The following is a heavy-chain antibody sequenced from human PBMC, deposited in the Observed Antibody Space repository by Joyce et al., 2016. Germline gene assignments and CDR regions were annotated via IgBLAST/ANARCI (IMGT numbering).Heavy chain of an antibody. CDR3: ARGGSGSYYDWIDYYYMDV. CDR1: GFTVSSNY. J-gene: IGHJ6*03. CDR2: IYSGGST. V-gene: IGHV3-53*01. Sequence: EVQLVESGGGLIQPGGSLRLSCAASGFTVSSNYMSWVRQAPGKVLEWVSIIYSGGSTYSADSVKVRCTISRDNSKNTLYLQMNSLRAEDTAVYYCARGGSGSYYDWIDYYYMDVWGKGTTVTVSS. D-gene: IGHD3-10*01.